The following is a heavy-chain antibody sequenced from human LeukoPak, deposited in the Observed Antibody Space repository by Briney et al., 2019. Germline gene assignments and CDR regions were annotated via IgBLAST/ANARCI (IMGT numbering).Heavy chain of an antibody. CDR2: IYPGDSDT. V-gene: IGHV5-51*01. J-gene: IGHJ4*02. CDR1: GDSFTSYW. CDR3: ARGLAVAGTLLDY. Sequence: GESLKISCKGSGDSFTSYWIGWVRQMPGKGLEWMGIIYPGDSDTRYSPSFQGQVTISADKSISTAYLQWSSLKASDTAMYYCARGLAVAGTLLDYWGQGTLVTVSS. D-gene: IGHD6-19*01.